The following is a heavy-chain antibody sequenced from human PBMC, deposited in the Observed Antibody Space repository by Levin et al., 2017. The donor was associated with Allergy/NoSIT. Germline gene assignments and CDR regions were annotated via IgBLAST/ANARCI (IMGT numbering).Heavy chain of an antibody. CDR3: AKVEGAAPPAY. CDR2: ISGSGGST. D-gene: IGHD6-13*01. Sequence: GESLKISCAASGFTFSSYAMSWVRQAPGKGLEWVSAISGSGGSTYYADSVKGRFTISRDNSKNTLYLQMNSLRAEDTAVYYCAKVEGAAPPAYWGQGTLVTVSS. J-gene: IGHJ4*02. V-gene: IGHV3-23*01. CDR1: GFTFSSYA.